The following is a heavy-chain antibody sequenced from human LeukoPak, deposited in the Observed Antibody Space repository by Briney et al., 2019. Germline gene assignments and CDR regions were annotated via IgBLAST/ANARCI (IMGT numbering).Heavy chain of an antibody. D-gene: IGHD2-2*02. CDR3: ARVDCSSTSCYTGDDAFDI. CDR1: GGTFSSYA. J-gene: IGHJ3*02. V-gene: IGHV1-69*01. Sequence: SVKVSCKASGGTFSSYAISWVRQAPGQGLEWMGGIIPIFGTANYAQKFQGRVTITADESTSTAYMELSSLRSEDTAVYYCARVDCSSTSCYTGDDAFDIWGQGTMVTVSS. CDR2: IIPIFGTA.